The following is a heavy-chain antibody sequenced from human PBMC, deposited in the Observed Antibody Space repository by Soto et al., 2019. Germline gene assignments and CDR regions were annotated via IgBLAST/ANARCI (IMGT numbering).Heavy chain of an antibody. CDR2: INSKTGDT. D-gene: IGHD3-10*01. J-gene: IGHJ5*02. Sequence: QVQLVQSGTEGKEPGASVKVSCKASGYTFTAFYMHWVRQAPGQGLEWMGWINSKTGDTRYAQNFQGRVTMTRDTSISTAHMELNSLTSDDTAVYYCTRGTGSSWFDPWGQGTLVTVSS. CDR1: GYTFTAFY. V-gene: IGHV1-2*02. CDR3: TRGTGSSWFDP.